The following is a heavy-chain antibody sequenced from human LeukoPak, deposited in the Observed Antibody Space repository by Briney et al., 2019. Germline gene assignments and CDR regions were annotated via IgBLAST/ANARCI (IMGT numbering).Heavy chain of an antibody. D-gene: IGHD6-19*01. CDR2: ISGSGGST. Sequence: GGSLRLSCAASGSTFSSYAMSWVRQAPGKGLEWVSAISGSGGSTYYADSVKGRFTISRDNSKNTLYLQMNSLRAEDTAVYYCAINSGWYGAIDYWGQGTLVTVSS. V-gene: IGHV3-23*01. CDR1: GSTFSSYA. CDR3: AINSGWYGAIDY. J-gene: IGHJ4*02.